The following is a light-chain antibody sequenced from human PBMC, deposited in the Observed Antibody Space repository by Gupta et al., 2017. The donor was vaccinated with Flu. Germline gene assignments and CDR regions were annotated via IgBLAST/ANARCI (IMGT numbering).Light chain of an antibody. CDR2: QDN. CDR1: KLGDKY. Sequence: SYELTQPPSVSVSPGQTASITCSGDKLGDKYVCWYQQKSGQSPVLIMYQDNKRPSGIPERFSGSNSGNTATLTISGTQAMDEADYYCQAWDSSVVCGGGTKLTVL. CDR3: QAWDSSVV. J-gene: IGLJ2*01. V-gene: IGLV3-1*01.